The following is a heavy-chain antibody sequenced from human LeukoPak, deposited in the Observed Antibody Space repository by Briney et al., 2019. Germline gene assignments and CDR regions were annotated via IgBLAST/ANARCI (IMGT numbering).Heavy chain of an antibody. D-gene: IGHD3-9*01. V-gene: IGHV4-59*08. CDR1: GGSISSYY. CDR2: IYYSGST. Sequence: SETLSLTCTVSGGSISSYYWSWIRQPPGKGLEWIGYIYYSGSTNYNPSLKSRVTISVDTSKNQFSLKLSSVTAADTAVYYCARKSQYYDILTGYYAEGYFDYWGQGTLVTVSS. CDR3: ARKSQYYDILTGYYAEGYFDY. J-gene: IGHJ4*02.